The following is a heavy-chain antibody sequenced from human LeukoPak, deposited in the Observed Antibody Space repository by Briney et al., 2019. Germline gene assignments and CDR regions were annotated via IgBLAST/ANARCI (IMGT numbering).Heavy chain of an antibody. CDR2: IYPGDSDT. D-gene: IGHD3-22*01. Sequence: GESLKISFKGSGYSFPNYWIGWVRQMPGKGLEWMGIIYPGDSDTRYSPSFQGQVTISADKSITTAYLQWSSLKASDTAMYYCARQYDSSGYPPWGQGTTVTVSS. J-gene: IGHJ6*02. CDR1: GYSFPNYW. V-gene: IGHV5-51*01. CDR3: ARQYDSSGYPP.